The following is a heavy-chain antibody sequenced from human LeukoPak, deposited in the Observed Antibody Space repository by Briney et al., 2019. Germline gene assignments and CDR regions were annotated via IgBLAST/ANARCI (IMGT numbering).Heavy chain of an antibody. Sequence: SETLSLTCTVSGGSISSNDYYWGWIRQPPGKGLEWIGYIYYSGSTYYNPSLKSRVTISVDTPKNQFSLKLRSVTAADTAVYYCARASIAAASETYYFAYWGQGTLVTVSS. CDR2: IYYSGST. J-gene: IGHJ4*02. CDR3: ARASIAAASETYYFAY. D-gene: IGHD6-13*01. V-gene: IGHV4-30-4*01. CDR1: GGSISSNDYY.